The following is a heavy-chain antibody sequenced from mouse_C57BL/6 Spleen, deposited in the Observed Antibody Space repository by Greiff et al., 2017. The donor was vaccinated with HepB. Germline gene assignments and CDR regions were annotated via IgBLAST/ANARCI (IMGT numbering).Heavy chain of an antibody. CDR2: IWSGGST. V-gene: IGHV2-2*01. D-gene: IGHD1-1*01. CDR3: ARGGITTVVAPWYFDV. Sequence: VKLVESGPGLVQPSQSLSITCTVSGFSLTSYGVHWVRQSPGKGLEWLGVIWSGGSTDYNAAFISRLSISKDNSKSQVFFKMNSLQADDTAIYYCARGGITTVVAPWYFDVWGTGTTVTVSS. J-gene: IGHJ1*03. CDR1: GFSLTSYG.